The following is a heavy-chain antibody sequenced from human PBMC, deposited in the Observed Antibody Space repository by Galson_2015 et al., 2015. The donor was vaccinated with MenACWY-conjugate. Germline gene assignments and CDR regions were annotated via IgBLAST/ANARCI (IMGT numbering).Heavy chain of an antibody. J-gene: IGHJ4*02. Sequence: PALVKPTQTLTLTCTFSGFSLTTTGVGVAWIRQPPGKALEWLALIYWDDDERYRPSLRSGLTVTKDTSKNRVVLTMTNVDPVDTATYYCAHSGEYCSRTSCYYFDYWGQGAPVTVSS. V-gene: IGHV2-5*02. CDR2: IYWDDDE. CDR1: GFSLTTTGVG. CDR3: AHSGEYCSRTSCYYFDY. D-gene: IGHD2-2*01.